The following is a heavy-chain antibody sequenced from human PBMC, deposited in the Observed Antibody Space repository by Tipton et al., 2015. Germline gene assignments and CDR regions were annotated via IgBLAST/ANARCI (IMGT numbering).Heavy chain of an antibody. Sequence: SLRLSYAPSGFTFSSYAMSWVRQAPGKGLEWVSLITWDGGSTYYADSVKGRFTISRDTSKNSLYLQMNSLRTEDTALYYCAKDIVLRGVSPTGADYWGQGTLVTVSS. CDR1: GFTFSSYA. CDR2: ITWDGGST. J-gene: IGHJ4*02. V-gene: IGHV3-43*02. D-gene: IGHD3-10*01. CDR3: AKDIVLRGVSPTGADY.